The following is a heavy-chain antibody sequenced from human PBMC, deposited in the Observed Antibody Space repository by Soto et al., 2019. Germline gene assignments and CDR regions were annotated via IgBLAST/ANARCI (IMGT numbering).Heavy chain of an antibody. CDR3: GRAGRQPQAVWFDP. Sequence: SETLSLTCTVSGGSISSGGYYWSWIRQHPGKGLEWIGYIYYSGSTYYNPSLKSRVTISVDTSKNHFSLKLTSVTAADTAVYYGGRAGRQPQAVWFDPWGHGTLVTAPS. CDR2: IYYSGST. CDR1: GGSISSGGYY. V-gene: IGHV4-31*03. J-gene: IGHJ5*02. D-gene: IGHD6-13*01.